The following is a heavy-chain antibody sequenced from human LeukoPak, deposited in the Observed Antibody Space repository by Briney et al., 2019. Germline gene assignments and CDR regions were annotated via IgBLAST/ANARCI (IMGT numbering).Heavy chain of an antibody. V-gene: IGHV3-30*04. Sequence: GGSLRLSCAASGFTFSSYAMHWVRQAPGKGLEWAAVISYDGSNKYYADSVKGRFTISRDNSKNSLYLQMNSLRAEDTAVYYCSRDGDGHNRCEFDFWGQGTLVTVSS. CDR1: GFTFSSYA. CDR3: SRDGDGHNRCEFDF. J-gene: IGHJ4*02. D-gene: IGHD5-24*01. CDR2: ISYDGSNK.